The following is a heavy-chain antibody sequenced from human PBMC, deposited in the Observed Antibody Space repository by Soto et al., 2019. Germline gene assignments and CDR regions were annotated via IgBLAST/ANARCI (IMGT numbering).Heavy chain of an antibody. CDR3: ARAACGGDCYNWFDP. D-gene: IGHD2-21*01. CDR1: GFTFSSYS. V-gene: IGHV3-21*01. CDR2: ISSSSSYI. Sequence: GGSLRLSCAASGFTFSSYSMNWVRQAPGKGLEWVSSISSSSSYIYYADSVKGRFTISRDNAKNSLYLQMNSLRAEDTAVYYCARAACGGDCYNWFDPWGQGTLVTVSS. J-gene: IGHJ5*02.